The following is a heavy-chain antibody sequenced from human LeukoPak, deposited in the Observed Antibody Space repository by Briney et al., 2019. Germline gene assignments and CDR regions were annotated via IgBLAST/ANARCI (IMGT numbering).Heavy chain of an antibody. CDR1: GDSFNTYY. CDR3: TATPYRDGPLNY. J-gene: IGHJ4*02. Sequence: SETLSLSCAVYGDSFNTYYWTWLRQPPGKGLEWIGEINRSGSTNYNPSLKSRVTMSVDTSKNQLSLTLTSVTAADTAVYYCTATPYRDGPLNYWGQGTLVTVSS. CDR2: INRSGST. V-gene: IGHV4-34*01. D-gene: IGHD5-24*01.